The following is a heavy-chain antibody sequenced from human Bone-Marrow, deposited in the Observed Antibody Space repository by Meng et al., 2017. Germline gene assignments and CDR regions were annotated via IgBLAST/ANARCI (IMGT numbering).Heavy chain of an antibody. CDR2: IYSGGST. Sequence: GQLQESGPGLVKPSQTLSLTCTVSGGSISSGGYYWSWVRQAPGKGLEWVSVIYSGGSTYYADSVKGRFTISRDNSKNTLYLQMNSLRAEDTAVYYCARVIAAAGTRFIDYWGQGTLVTVSS. V-gene: IGHV3-53*01. CDR1: GGSISSGGYY. CDR3: ARVIAAAGTRFIDY. D-gene: IGHD6-13*01. J-gene: IGHJ4*02.